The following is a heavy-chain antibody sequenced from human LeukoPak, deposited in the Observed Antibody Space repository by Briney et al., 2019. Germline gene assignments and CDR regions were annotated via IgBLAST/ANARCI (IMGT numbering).Heavy chain of an antibody. CDR1: GVSVSSGSYY. CDR3: ARDRREAPERPNWFDP. D-gene: IGHD1-1*01. J-gene: IGHJ5*02. CDR2: IYYSGST. V-gene: IGHV4-61*01. Sequence: PSETLSLTCTVSGVSVSSGSYYWSWIRQPPGKGLEWIGYIYYSGSTNYNPSLKSRVTISVDTSKNQFSLKLSSVTAADTAVYYCARDRREAPERPNWFDPWGQGTLVTVSS.